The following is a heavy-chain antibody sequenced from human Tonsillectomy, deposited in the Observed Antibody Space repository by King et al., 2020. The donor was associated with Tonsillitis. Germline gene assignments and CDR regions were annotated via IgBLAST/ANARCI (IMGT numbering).Heavy chain of an antibody. J-gene: IGHJ5*02. Sequence: QLVQSGAEVKKPGASVKVSCKASGYTFTSYDINWVRQATGQGLEWMGWMNPNSGNTGYAQKFQGRVTMTRNTSISTAYMELSSLRSEDTAVYYCARGTWFGELQTDNWFDPWGQGTLVTVSS. CDR2: MNPNSGNT. D-gene: IGHD3-10*01. V-gene: IGHV1-8*02. CDR1: GYTFTSYD. CDR3: ARGTWFGELQTDNWFDP.